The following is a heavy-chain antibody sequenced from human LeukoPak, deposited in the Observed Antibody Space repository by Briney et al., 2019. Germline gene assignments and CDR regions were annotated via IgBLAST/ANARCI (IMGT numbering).Heavy chain of an antibody. J-gene: IGHJ1*01. D-gene: IGHD6-19*01. Sequence: PGGSLRLSCAASGFTFRSNWMNWVRQAPGKGLEWVAHVQPDGSAKIYADSVKGRFTISRDNAKDSVYLQMNSLRVEDTAVYYCARDFFGWCSLGHWGQGTLVTVSS. CDR1: GFTFRSNW. CDR2: VQPDGSAK. CDR3: ARDFFGWCSLGH. V-gene: IGHV3-7*01.